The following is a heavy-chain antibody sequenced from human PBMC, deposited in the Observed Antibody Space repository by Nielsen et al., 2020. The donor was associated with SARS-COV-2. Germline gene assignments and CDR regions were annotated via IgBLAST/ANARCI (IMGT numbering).Heavy chain of an antibody. D-gene: IGHD5-12*01. J-gene: IGHJ2*01. Sequence: ASVKVSCKASGYTFINYGISWVRQAPGQGLEWMGWISAYNGNTNSARKFQGRVSMTTDTSTSTATMEVKSLRSDDTAVYYCVRDSRDFAWLSLYWYFDLWGRGTLVTVSS. V-gene: IGHV1-18*01. CDR1: GYTFINYG. CDR2: ISAYNGNT. CDR3: VRDSRDFAWLSLYWYFDL.